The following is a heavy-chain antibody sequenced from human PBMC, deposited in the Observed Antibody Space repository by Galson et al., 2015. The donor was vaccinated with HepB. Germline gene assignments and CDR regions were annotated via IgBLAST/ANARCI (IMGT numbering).Heavy chain of an antibody. CDR2: ISGSGGST. CDR3: ARDRFRFYDFLTGGVTGYYFDY. J-gene: IGHJ4*02. CDR1: GFTFNSYA. D-gene: IGHD3-9*01. Sequence: SLRLSCAASGFTFNSYAMSWVRQAPGKGLEWVSTISGSGGSTFYGDSVKGRLILSRDNSKKTLYLQMNSLRAGDTAVYYCARDRFRFYDFLTGGVTGYYFDYWGQGTLVTVSS. V-gene: IGHV3-23*02.